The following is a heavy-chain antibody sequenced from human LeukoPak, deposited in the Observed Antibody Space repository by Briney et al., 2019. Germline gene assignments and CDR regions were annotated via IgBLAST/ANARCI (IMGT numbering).Heavy chain of an antibody. CDR3: AKGKGEYYDILTGGYFDY. CDR2: ISGSGGST. D-gene: IGHD3-9*01. Sequence: PGGSLRLSCAASGFTFSSYAMSWVRQVPGKGLEWVSAISGSGGSTYYADSVKGRFTISRDNSKNTLYLQMNSLRAEDTAVYYCAKGKGEYYDILTGGYFDYWGQGTLVTVSS. CDR1: GFTFSSYA. V-gene: IGHV3-23*01. J-gene: IGHJ4*02.